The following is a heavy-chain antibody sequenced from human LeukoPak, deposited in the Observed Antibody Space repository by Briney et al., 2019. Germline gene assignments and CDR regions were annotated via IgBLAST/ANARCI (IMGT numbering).Heavy chain of an antibody. CDR3: ATDSTGFDI. CDR1: GGSFSVYY. D-gene: IGHD6-19*01. Sequence: SETLSLTCAVCGGSFSVYYWTWIRQPPGKGLEWIGEINHRGSTHYNPSLKSRVTISVDTSKKQFSLKLSSVTAADTAVYYCATDSTGFDIWGQGTVVTVSS. J-gene: IGHJ3*02. V-gene: IGHV4-34*01. CDR2: INHRGST.